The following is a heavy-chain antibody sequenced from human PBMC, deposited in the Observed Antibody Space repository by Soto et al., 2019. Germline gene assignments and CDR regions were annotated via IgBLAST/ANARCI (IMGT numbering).Heavy chain of an antibody. Sequence: PSETLSLTCAVSGGSISSGGYSWSWIRQPPGKGLEWIGYIYHTGSTYYNPSLKSRVTISVDRSKNQFSLNLSPVTAADTAVYNCARGFSVALDIWGQGTMVTVSS. CDR2: IYHTGST. D-gene: IGHD3-10*01. CDR3: ARGFSVALDI. CDR1: GGSISSGGYS. J-gene: IGHJ3*02. V-gene: IGHV4-30-2*01.